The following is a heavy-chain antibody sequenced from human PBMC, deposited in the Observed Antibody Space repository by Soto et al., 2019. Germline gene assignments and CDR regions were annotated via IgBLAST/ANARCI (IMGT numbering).Heavy chain of an antibody. CDR3: ARDYYGPGRLNAHNWFDP. J-gene: IGHJ5*02. CDR2: ISAYNGNT. CDR1: GYTFTSYG. V-gene: IGHV1-18*01. D-gene: IGHD3-10*01. Sequence: ASVKVSCKASGYTFTSYGISWVRQAPGQGLEWMGWISAYNGNTNYAQKLQGRVTMTTDTSTSTAYMELRSLRSDDTAVYYCARDYYGPGRLNAHNWFDPWGQGTLVTVSS.